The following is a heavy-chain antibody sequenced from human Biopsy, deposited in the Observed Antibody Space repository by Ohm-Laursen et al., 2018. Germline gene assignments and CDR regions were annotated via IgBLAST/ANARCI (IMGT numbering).Heavy chain of an antibody. CDR1: GGTFSNYA. CDR3: AADSGSGSHFRFDY. D-gene: IGHD3-10*01. J-gene: IGHJ4*02. Sequence: GASVEVSCKASGGTFSNYAISWVRQAPGEGLEWMGGIIAVSGLVNYAPKFQGRVTMTRDTSTSTAYMDLSSLRSEDTAVYYCAADSGSGSHFRFDYWGQGALVSVSS. CDR2: IIAVSGLV. V-gene: IGHV1-69*10.